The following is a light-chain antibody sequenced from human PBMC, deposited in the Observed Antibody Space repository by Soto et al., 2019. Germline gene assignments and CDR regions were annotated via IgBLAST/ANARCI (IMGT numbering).Light chain of an antibody. CDR3: QQYGSSPWT. Sequence: EIVLTQSPGTLSLSPGERATLSCRASQSVSSSYLAWYQQKPGQAPRPLIYGASSRAIGIPDRFSGSGSGIDLTLTISRLEPEDFAVYYCQQYGSSPWTFGQGTKVEIK. CDR1: QSVSSSY. J-gene: IGKJ1*01. CDR2: GAS. V-gene: IGKV3-20*01.